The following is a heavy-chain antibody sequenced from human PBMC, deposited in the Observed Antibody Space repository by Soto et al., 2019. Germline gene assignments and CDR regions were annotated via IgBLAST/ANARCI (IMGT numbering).Heavy chain of an antibody. J-gene: IGHJ3*02. Sequence: EVQLVESGGGLVQPGGSLKLSCVASGFTFSGSAMHWVRQASGKGLECVGRIRSKANSDATAYGASVKGRFTISRDDSKNTGYLQMNSLKTEDTAVYYCVRYCSGGSCPDAFDIWGQGTMVTVSS. D-gene: IGHD2-15*01. CDR3: VRYCSGGSCPDAFDI. V-gene: IGHV3-73*02. CDR2: IRSKANSDAT. CDR1: GFTFSGSA.